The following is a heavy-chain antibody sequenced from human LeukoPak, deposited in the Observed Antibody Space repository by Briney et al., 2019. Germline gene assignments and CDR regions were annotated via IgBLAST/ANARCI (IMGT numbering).Heavy chain of an antibody. CDR1: GYTFTSYG. D-gene: IGHD3-22*01. CDR3: ARGGDYYDSSGYYPQVY. Sequence: ASVKVSCKASGYTFTSYGISWVRQAPGQGLEWIGWISAYNGNTNYAQKLQGRVTMTTDTSTSTAYMELRSLRSDDTAVYYCARGGDYYDSSGYYPQVYWGQGTLVTVSS. CDR2: ISAYNGNT. V-gene: IGHV1-18*01. J-gene: IGHJ4*02.